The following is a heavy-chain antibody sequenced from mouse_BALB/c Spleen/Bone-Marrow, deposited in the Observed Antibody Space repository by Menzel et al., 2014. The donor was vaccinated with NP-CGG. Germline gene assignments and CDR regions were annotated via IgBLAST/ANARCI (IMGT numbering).Heavy chain of an antibody. J-gene: IGHJ3*01. Sequence: QVQLQQSGAELVKPGASVKLSCKASGYTFTSYWMHWVKQRPGQGLEWIGEINPSNGHADYNEKFGSKATLTVDRSSSTAYMQLSSLTSEDSAVYYCARAGGYDGFAYWGQGTLVTVSA. CDR3: ARAGGYDGFAY. V-gene: IGHV1S81*02. D-gene: IGHD2-2*01. CDR2: INPSNGHA. CDR1: GYTFTSYW.